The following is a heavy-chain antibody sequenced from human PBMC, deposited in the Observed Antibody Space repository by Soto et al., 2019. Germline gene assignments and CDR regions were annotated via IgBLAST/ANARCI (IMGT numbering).Heavy chain of an antibody. D-gene: IGHD7-27*01. J-gene: IGHJ4*02. CDR3: AKEHWGSFDF. V-gene: IGHV4-59*01. CDR2: ISYNGAT. CDR1: GFSITNYY. Sequence: KPSETLSLTCTVSGFSITNYYWNWIRQPPGKGLEWIGYISYNGATNYNPSLKSRVTVSRDMSKNQFSLKLSSVAAADTAVYYCAKEHWGSFDFWGQGALVTVSS.